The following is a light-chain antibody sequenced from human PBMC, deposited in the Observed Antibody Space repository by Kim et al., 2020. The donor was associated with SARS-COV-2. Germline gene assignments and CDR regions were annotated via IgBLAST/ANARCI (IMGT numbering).Light chain of an antibody. V-gene: IGKV1-5*03. CDR3: QQYDSHAS. Sequence: IQMTQYPSSLSASVGDRVTITCRASQSVSSWVAWYQQKPGKAPRLLIYKASSLESGVPSRFRGSGYATEFTLTISSLQPDDSATYYCQQYDSHASFGQGTKVDIK. J-gene: IGKJ1*01. CDR2: KAS. CDR1: QSVSSW.